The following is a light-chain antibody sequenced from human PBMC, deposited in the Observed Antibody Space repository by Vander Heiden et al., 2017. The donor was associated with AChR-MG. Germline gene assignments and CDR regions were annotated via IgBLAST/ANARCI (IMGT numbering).Light chain of an antibody. J-gene: IGKJ1*01. CDR1: QSVLDTSSNRNY. CDR3: QQYSSPPRT. Sequence: DIVMTQSPDSLAVSLGERATINCRSSQSVLDTSSNRNYVAWYQQKSGQPPKLLIYWASTRESGVPDRFSGSGSGTDFTLTISSLQAEDVAVYYCQQYSSPPRTFGQGTKVGIK. V-gene: IGKV4-1*01. CDR2: WAS.